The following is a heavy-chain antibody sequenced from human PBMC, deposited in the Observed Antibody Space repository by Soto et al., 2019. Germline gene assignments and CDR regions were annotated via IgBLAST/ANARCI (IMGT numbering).Heavy chain of an antibody. J-gene: IGHJ6*02. Sequence: SETLSLTCTVSGASVSSDSYSWAWIRQPPGKGLEWIGCFYFTGSTKTNPSLQSRVSISVDESKNQMSLKLNSVTAADTAVYYCAKDPRFYGMDVWGQGTTVTVSS. CDR2: FYFTGST. CDR3: AKDPRFYGMDV. V-gene: IGHV4-61*01. CDR1: GASVSSDSYS.